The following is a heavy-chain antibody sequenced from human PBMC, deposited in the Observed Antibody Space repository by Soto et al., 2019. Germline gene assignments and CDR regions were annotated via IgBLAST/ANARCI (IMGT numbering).Heavy chain of an antibody. V-gene: IGHV1-8*01. CDR1: GYTFTGYD. D-gene: IGHD4-4*01. CDR2: MNPKNGDT. Sequence: ASVKVSCKASGYTFTGYDINWVRQATGQGLEWVGWMNPKNGDTGYAQKFQGRVTMTRDTSISTAYMELCSLRSEDTAVYYCARYPTVSPVAFDIWGQGTMVTVSS. J-gene: IGHJ3*02. CDR3: ARYPTVSPVAFDI.